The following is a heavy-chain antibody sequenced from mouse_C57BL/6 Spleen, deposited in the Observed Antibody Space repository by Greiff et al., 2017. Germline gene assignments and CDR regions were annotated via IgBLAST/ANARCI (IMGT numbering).Heavy chain of an antibody. V-gene: IGHV1-55*01. D-gene: IGHD2-1*01. J-gene: IGHJ4*01. CDR1: GYTFTSYW. CDR3: ARTLYYGNRAMDY. CDR2: IYPGSGST. Sequence: VQLVESGAELVKPGASVKMSCKASGYTFTSYWITWVKQRPGQGLEWIGDIYPGSGSTNYNEKFKSKATLTVDTSSSTAYMQLSSLTSEDSAVYYCARTLYYGNRAMDYWGQGTSVTVSS.